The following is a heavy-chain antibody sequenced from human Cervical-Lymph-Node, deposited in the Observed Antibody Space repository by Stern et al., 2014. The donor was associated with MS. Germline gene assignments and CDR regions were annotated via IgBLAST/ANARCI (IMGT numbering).Heavy chain of an antibody. V-gene: IGHV3-48*02. D-gene: IGHD2-15*01. CDR2: IANSERTT. J-gene: IGHJ3*01. CDR3: ARLRGGRPRNAFDL. Sequence: EVQLVESGGGLVQPGGSLRLSCAASGFTFSSSFMIWVRQAPGKGLEWISYIANSERTTFYADSVKGRITVSRDNDENSLYLHMNSLRDEDTAVYYCARLRGGRPRNAFDLWGQGTVVTVSS. CDR1: GFTFSSSF.